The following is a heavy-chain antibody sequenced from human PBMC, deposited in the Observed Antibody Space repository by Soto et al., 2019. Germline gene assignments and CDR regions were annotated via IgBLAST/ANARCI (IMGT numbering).Heavy chain of an antibody. V-gene: IGHV4-34*01. J-gene: IGHJ5*02. CDR3: AKKRILVAATRWFDP. Sequence: PSETLSLTCAVYGGSFSGYYWSWIRQPPGKGLEWIGEINHSGSTNYNPSLKSRVTISVDTSKNQFSLKLSSVTAADTAVYYCAKKRILVAATRWFDPWGQGTLVTVSS. D-gene: IGHD2-15*01. CDR2: INHSGST. CDR1: GGSFSGYY.